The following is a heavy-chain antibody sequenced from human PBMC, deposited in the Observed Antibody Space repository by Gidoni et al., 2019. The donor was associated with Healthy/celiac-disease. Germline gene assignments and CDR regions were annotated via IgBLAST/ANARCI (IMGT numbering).Heavy chain of an antibody. D-gene: IGHD5-12*01. Sequence: QVQLQQWGAGLLKPSETLSLTCAVYGWSFSGYYWSWIRQPPGKGLEWMGDINHSGSTNYNPSLKSRVTRSVDTSKNQCSLKLSSVTAADTAVYYCARICGSGDWGQGTLVTVSS. V-gene: IGHV4-34*01. J-gene: IGHJ4*02. CDR3: ARICGSGD. CDR2: INHSGST. CDR1: GWSFSGYY.